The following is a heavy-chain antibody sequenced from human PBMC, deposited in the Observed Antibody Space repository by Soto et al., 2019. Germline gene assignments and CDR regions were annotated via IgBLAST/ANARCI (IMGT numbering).Heavy chain of an antibody. D-gene: IGHD3-10*01. CDR1: GVSLTSYY. CDR3: ARGKGTHRY. Sequence: QVQLQESGPGLVKPSETLSITCSVSGVSLTSYYWSWIRQTPGKTLEWIGCIFYNGTTNYNPSLKSRVTISLDMSKNQFSLKLKSVSAEDTALYYCARGKGTHRYWGPGTLVTVSS. V-gene: IGHV4-59*01. CDR2: IFYNGTT. J-gene: IGHJ4*02.